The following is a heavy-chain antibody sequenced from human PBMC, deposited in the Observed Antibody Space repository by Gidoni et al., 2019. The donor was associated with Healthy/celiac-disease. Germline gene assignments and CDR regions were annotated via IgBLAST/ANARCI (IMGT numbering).Heavy chain of an antibody. Sequence: QLQLPESGSGLVKPSQTLSLTCAVSGGSISSGGYSWSWIRQPPGKGLEWIGYIYHSGSTYYNPSLKSRVTISVDRSKNQFSLKLSSVTAADTAVYYCARGVTGTTISNWGQGTLVTVSS. D-gene: IGHD1-7*01. CDR1: GGSISSGGYS. V-gene: IGHV4-30-2*01. CDR3: ARGVTGTTISN. CDR2: IYHSGST. J-gene: IGHJ4*02.